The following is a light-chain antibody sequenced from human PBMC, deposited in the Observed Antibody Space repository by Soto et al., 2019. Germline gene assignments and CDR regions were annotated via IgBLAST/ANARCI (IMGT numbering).Light chain of an antibody. CDR3: CSSAGTYTSV. V-gene: IGLV2-11*01. Sequence: QSALTQPRSVSGSPGQSVTISCTGTSSDVGGYNYVSWYQQHPGKAPKLMIYDVSKRPSGVPDRFSGSKSGNMASLTISGLQAEDEADYYCCSSAGTYTSVFGGGTQLTVL. J-gene: IGLJ3*02. CDR2: DVS. CDR1: SSDVGGYNY.